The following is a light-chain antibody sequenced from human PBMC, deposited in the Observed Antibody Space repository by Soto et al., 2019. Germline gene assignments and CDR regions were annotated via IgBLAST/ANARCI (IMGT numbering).Light chain of an antibody. J-gene: IGKJ2*01. CDR3: QQYHSYGT. Sequence: DIQMTQSPSTLSASVGDRVTITCLALQSIGNSLAWSQHNPGKVPKLLIYDASTLESGAPSRFSGSGFGTEFARTISSLQPDDCATFYCQQYHSYGTFGQGTKLEIK. CDR2: DAS. CDR1: QSIGNS. V-gene: IGKV1-5*01.